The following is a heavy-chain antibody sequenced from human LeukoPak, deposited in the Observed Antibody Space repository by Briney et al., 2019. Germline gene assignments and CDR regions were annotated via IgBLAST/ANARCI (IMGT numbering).Heavy chain of an antibody. Sequence: PSETLSLTCTVSGGSISSSSYYWGWIRQPPGKGLEWIGSIYYSGSTYYNPSLKSRVTISVDTSKNQFSLKLSSVTAADTAVYYCARDRQLADYWGQRTLVIVSS. CDR2: IYYSGST. CDR3: ARDRQLADY. J-gene: IGHJ4*02. CDR1: GGSISSSSYY. D-gene: IGHD6-6*01. V-gene: IGHV4-39*07.